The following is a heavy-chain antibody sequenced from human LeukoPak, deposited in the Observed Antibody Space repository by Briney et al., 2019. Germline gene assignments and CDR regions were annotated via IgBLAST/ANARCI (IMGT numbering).Heavy chain of an antibody. CDR3: ARVSSSAYFDY. CDR2: MNPNSGNT. D-gene: IGHD6-25*01. CDR1: GYTFTSYD. J-gene: IGHJ4*02. V-gene: IGHV1-8*03. Sequence: ASVKVSCKASGYTFTSYDINWVRQATGQGLEWMGWMNPNSGNTGYAQKFQGRVTITRNTSISTAYMELSSLRSEDTAVYYCARVSSSAYFDYWGQGTLVTVSS.